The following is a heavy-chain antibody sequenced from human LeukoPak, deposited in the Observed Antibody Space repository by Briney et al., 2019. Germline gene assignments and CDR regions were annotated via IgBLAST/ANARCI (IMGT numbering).Heavy chain of an antibody. CDR1: GFTFSSYW. CDR2: INSDGSST. CDR3: ARYRNLWFGEDWFDP. V-gene: IGHV3-74*01. Sequence: GGSLRLSCAASGFTFSSYWMHWVRQAPGKGLVWVSRINSDGSSTSYTDSVEGRFTISRDNAKNTLYLQMNSLRAEDTAVYYCARYRNLWFGEDWFDPWGQGTLVTVSS. D-gene: IGHD3-10*01. J-gene: IGHJ5*02.